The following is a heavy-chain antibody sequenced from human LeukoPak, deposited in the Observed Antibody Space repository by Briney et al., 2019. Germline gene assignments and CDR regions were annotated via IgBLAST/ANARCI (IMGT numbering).Heavy chain of an antibody. CDR2: IRSQSDGGTA. J-gene: IGHJ4*02. V-gene: IGHV3-15*01. CDR3: TTGYGTIDF. Sequence: GESLRLSCAVSRFTFSDAWMAWVRQAPGKGLEHVGRIRSQSDGGTADYAAPVKDRFTISRDDSNNMVYLYMNNLKIEDTAMYYCTTGYGTIDFWGQGTLVAVSS. D-gene: IGHD2-8*01. CDR1: RFTFSDAW.